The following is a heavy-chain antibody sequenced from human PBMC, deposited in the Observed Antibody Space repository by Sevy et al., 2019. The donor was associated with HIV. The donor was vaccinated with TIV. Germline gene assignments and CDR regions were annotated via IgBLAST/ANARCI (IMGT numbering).Heavy chain of an antibody. CDR2: ISGSGGTT. V-gene: IGHV3-23*01. J-gene: IGHJ4*02. D-gene: IGHD3-22*01. CDR3: AGSDDSSGDSLYYFEY. Sequence: GGSLRLSCAASGFTFSSYAVSWVRQAPGKGLEWVAFISGSGGTTYYADSVKGRFTISRDNSKNILYLQMNSLRAEDTAVYYWAGSDDSSGDSLYYFEYWGQGTVVTVSS. CDR1: GFTFSSYA.